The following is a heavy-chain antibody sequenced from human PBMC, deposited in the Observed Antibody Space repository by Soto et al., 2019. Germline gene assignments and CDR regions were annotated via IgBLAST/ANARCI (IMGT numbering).Heavy chain of an antibody. V-gene: IGHV3-11*01. J-gene: IGHJ4*02. Sequence: QVQLVESGGGLVKPGGSLRLSCAASGFTFTDYYMSWIRQTPGKGLEWVSYISSSGRTIYYADSVKGRFTISRDNAKNSLYLQLKSLRVEDTAVYDCAPGEKFGEVWGQGTLVNVSS. CDR3: APGEKFGEV. CDR2: ISSSGRTI. D-gene: IGHD3-10*01. CDR1: GFTFTDYY.